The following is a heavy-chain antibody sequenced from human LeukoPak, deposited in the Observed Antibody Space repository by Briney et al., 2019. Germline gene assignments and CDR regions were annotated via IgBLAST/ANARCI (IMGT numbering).Heavy chain of an antibody. D-gene: IGHD2/OR15-2a*01. CDR1: GGSFSGYY. CDR2: INHSGST. Sequence: SETLSLTCAVYGGSFSGYYWSWFRQPPGKGLEWIGEINHSGSTNYNPSLKSRVTISVDTSKNQFSLKLSSVTAADTAVYYCARSRGKIGYWGQGTLVTVSS. V-gene: IGHV4-34*01. J-gene: IGHJ4*02. CDR3: ARSRGKIGY.